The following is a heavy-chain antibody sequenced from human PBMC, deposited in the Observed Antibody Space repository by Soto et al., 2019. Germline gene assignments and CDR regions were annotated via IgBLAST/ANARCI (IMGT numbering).Heavy chain of an antibody. V-gene: IGHV5-10-1*01. CDR3: AMVHKNWFDS. CDR1: GYNFTAFW. CDR2: IDPSDSYT. Sequence: GESLKISCQASGYNFTAFWIHWVRQMPGQGLEWLGKIDPSDSYTNHSPSFEGHVTISTDNSITTACLQWSSLRASYTALYFCAMVHKNWFDSWAQGTMVTVSS. J-gene: IGHJ5*01.